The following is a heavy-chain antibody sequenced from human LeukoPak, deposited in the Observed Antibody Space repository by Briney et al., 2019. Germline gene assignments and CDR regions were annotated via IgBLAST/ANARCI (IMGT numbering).Heavy chain of an antibody. CDR2: ISGSSSYI. CDR3: ARGSSNVAARNNWFDP. V-gene: IGHV3-21*01. Sequence: GGSLRLSCAASGFTFSSYSMNWVRQAPGKGLEWVSSISGSSSYIYYADSMKGRFTISRDNGKNSLYLQMNSQRAEDTAVYFCARGSSNVAARNNWFDPWGQGTLVTVSS. J-gene: IGHJ5*02. D-gene: IGHD6-6*01. CDR1: GFTFSSYS.